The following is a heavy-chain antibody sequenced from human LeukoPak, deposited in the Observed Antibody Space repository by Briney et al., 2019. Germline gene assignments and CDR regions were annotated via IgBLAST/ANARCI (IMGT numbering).Heavy chain of an antibody. V-gene: IGHV3-74*01. J-gene: IGHJ4*02. CDR2: IRPDGRKT. D-gene: IGHD6-19*01. CDR3: ARDKFETSGCFDY. CDR1: GFTFTNHW. Sequence: GGSLRLSCAASGFTFTNHWMHWVRQAPGKGLVWVSRIRPDGRKTNHADSVMGRFTISRDNAKNSLYLQMNSLRADDTAVYFCARDKFETSGCFDYWGQGALVTVSS.